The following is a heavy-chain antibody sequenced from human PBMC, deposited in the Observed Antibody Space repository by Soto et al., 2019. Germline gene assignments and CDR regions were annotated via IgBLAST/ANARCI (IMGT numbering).Heavy chain of an antibody. Sequence: QVQLVESGGGVVQPGRSLRLSCAASGFTFSSYAMHWVRQAPGKGLEWVAVISYDGSNKYYADSVKGRFTISRDNSKNTLYLQMNSLRAEDMAVYYCATGAVVVVAATDYWGQGTLVTVSS. CDR3: ATGAVVVVAATDY. D-gene: IGHD2-15*01. CDR2: ISYDGSNK. CDR1: GFTFSSYA. J-gene: IGHJ4*02. V-gene: IGHV3-30-3*01.